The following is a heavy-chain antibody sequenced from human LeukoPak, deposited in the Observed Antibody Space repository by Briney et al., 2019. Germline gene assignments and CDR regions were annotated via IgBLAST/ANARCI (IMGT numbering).Heavy chain of an antibody. V-gene: IGHV4-39*01. CDR3: ARHDILTLLWGSYAIDY. D-gene: IGHD3-16*01. J-gene: IGHJ4*02. Sequence: SETLSLTCTVSGGSISSSSYYWGWIRQPPGKGLEWIGSIYYSGSTYYNPSLKSRVTISVDTSKNQFSLKLSSVTAADTAVYYCARHDILTLLWGSYAIDYGGQGTLVSVSS. CDR2: IYYSGST. CDR1: GGSISSSSYY.